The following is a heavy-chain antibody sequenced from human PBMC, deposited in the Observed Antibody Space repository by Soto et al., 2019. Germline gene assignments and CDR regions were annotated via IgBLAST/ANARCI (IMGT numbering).Heavy chain of an antibody. CDR3: AKVHGDYDFYYYYYGMDV. CDR1: GFTFSSYA. CDR2: ISGSGGST. D-gene: IGHD4-17*01. V-gene: IGHV3-23*01. Sequence: GGSLRLSCAASGFTFSSYAMSWVRQAPGKGLEWVSAISGSGGSTYYADSVKGRFTISRDNSKNTLYLQMNSLRAEDTAVYYCAKVHGDYDFYYYYYGMDVWGQGTTVTVSS. J-gene: IGHJ6*02.